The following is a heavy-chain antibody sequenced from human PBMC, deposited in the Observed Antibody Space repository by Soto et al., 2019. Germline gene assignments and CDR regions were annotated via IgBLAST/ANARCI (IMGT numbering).Heavy chain of an antibody. D-gene: IGHD5-18*01. V-gene: IGHV3-30*18. CDR2: ISYDGSNK. CDR1: GFTFSSYG. Sequence: QVQLVESGGGVVQPGRSLRLSCAASGFTFSSYGMHWVRQAPGKGLEWVAVISYDGSNKYYADSVKGRFTISRDNSKNTPYLQMNSLRAEDTAVYYCAKDQERYSYGWGFDYWGQGTLVTVSS. CDR3: AKDQERYSYGWGFDY. J-gene: IGHJ4*02.